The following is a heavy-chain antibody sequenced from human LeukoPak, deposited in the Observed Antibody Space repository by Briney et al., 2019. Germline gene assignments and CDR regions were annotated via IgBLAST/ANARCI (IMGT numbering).Heavy chain of an antibody. CDR3: ARGPYDFWSDPDAFDI. D-gene: IGHD3-3*01. J-gene: IGHJ3*02. V-gene: IGHV4-30-4*08. CDR2: IYYSGST. Sequence: SQTLSLTSTVSGGSISSGDYYWSWIRQPPGKGLEWIGYIYYSGSTYYNPSLKSRVTISVDTSKNQFSLKLSSVTAADTAVYYCARGPYDFWSDPDAFDIWGQGTMVTVSS. CDR1: GGSISSGDYY.